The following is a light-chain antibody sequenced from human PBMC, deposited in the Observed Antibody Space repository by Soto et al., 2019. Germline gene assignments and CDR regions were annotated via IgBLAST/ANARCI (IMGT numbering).Light chain of an antibody. Sequence: EIVLTQTPLLSPVTLGQPASISCRSSRSLVASDGNAYLTWLHQRPGQPPRPLIDKVSQRLSGVPDRCSGRGAGTDFTLHISRVEAEDVGTYFCMQATQLRTFGQGTRLEIK. J-gene: IGKJ5*01. V-gene: IGKV2-24*01. CDR2: KVS. CDR1: RSLVASDGNAY. CDR3: MQATQLRT.